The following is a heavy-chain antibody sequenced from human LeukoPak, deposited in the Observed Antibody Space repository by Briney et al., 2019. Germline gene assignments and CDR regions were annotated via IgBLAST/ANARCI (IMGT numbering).Heavy chain of an antibody. J-gene: IGHJ6*02. D-gene: IGHD3-3*01. V-gene: IGHV1-2*02. Sequence: ASVKVSCKASGYTFTGYYMHWVRQAPGQGLEWMGWINPNSGGTDYAQKFQGRVTMTRDTSISTAYMELSRLRSDDTAVYYCARGRSEYYDFWSGYYYYYGMDVWGQGTTVTVSS. CDR3: ARGRSEYYDFWSGYYYYYGMDV. CDR1: GYTFTGYY. CDR2: INPNSGGT.